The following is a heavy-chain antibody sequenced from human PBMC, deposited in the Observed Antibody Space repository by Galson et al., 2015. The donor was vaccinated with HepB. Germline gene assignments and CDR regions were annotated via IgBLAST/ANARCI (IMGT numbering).Heavy chain of an antibody. D-gene: IGHD3-10*01. J-gene: IGHJ6*02. CDR2: ISAYNGNT. V-gene: IGHV1-18*04. Sequence: SVKVSCKASGYTFTSYGISWVRQAPGQGLEWMGWISAYNGNTNYAQKLQGRVTMTTDTSTSTAYMELRSLRSDDTAVYYCARGSLGGGYYYGSGPYYYGMDVWGQGTTVTVSS. CDR3: ARGSLGGGYYYGSGPYYYGMDV. CDR1: GYTFTSYG.